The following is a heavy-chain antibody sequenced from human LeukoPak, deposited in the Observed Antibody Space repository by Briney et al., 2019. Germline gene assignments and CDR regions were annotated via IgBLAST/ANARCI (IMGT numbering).Heavy chain of an antibody. Sequence: QPGGSLRLLHGPWGLNFRSFAMRGVRQAPGKGLEWVAVISGGGSGTYYADSVRGRFTISRDNSKNTVYPQMNSLRAEDTAISYCANAVGSSGYFSRDAFDIWGQGTMVTVSS. J-gene: IGHJ3*02. CDR2: ISGGGSGT. V-gene: IGHV3-23*01. CDR3: ANAVGSSGYFSRDAFDI. CDR1: GLNFRSFA. D-gene: IGHD3-22*01.